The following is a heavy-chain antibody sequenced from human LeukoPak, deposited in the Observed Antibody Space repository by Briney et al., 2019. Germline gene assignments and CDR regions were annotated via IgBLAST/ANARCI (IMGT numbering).Heavy chain of an antibody. V-gene: IGHV3-53*01. CDR1: GFIVNTNY. J-gene: IGHJ4*02. Sequence: GGSLRLSCAASGFIVNTNYMTWVRQAPGRGLEWVSFIYADGNTYYADSVKGRFTISRDNSKNTLYLQMNSLRAEDTAVYYCAKSGYYDSSGMDWGQGTLVTVSS. CDR2: IYADGNT. CDR3: AKSGYYDSSGMD. D-gene: IGHD3-22*01.